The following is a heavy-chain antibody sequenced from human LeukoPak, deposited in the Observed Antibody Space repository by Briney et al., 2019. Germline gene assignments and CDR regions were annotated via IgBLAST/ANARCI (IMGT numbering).Heavy chain of an antibody. J-gene: IGHJ4*02. CDR3: ARSLYYYGSGSTDFDY. D-gene: IGHD3-10*01. V-gene: IGHV4-4*02. CDR1: GGSISSSNW. Sequence: SGTLSLTCAVSGGSISSSNWWSWVRQPPGKGLEWIGEIYHSGSTNYNPSLKSRVTISVDKSKNQFSLKLSSVTAADTAVYYCARSLYYYGSGSTDFDYWGQGTLVTVSS. CDR2: IYHSGST.